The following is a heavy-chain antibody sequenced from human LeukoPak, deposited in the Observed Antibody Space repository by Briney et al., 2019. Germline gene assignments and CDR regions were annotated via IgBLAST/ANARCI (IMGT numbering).Heavy chain of an antibody. J-gene: IGHJ6*03. CDR3: ARALDDYHYYYYYMDV. CDR1: GGSLSNYY. D-gene: IGHD3/OR15-3a*01. CDR2: ISHNGST. V-gene: IGHV4-34*01. Sequence: SETLSLTCAVYGGSLSNYYWSWIRQPPGKGLVWIGEISHNGSTNYNPSLKSRVTISVDTSKNQFSLKLTSVTAADTAVYYCARALDDYHYYYYYMDVWAKGTTVTVSS.